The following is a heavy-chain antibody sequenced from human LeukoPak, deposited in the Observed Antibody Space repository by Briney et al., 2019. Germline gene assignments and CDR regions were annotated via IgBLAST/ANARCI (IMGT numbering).Heavy chain of an antibody. CDR1: GYTFTGYY. D-gene: IGHD1-26*01. CDR2: INPNSGGT. J-gene: IGHJ3*02. Sequence: ASVKVSCKASGYTFTGYYMHWVRQASGQGLEWKGWINPNSGGTNYAQKFQGRVTMTRDTSISTAYMELSRLRSDDTAVYYCARGRYLEYSGSYYGALDIWGQGTMVTVSS. CDR3: ARGRYLEYSGSYYGALDI. V-gene: IGHV1-2*02.